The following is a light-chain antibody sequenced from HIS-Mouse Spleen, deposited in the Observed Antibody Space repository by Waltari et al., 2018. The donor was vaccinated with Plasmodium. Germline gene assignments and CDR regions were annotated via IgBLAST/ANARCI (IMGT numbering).Light chain of an antibody. Sequence: QSVLTQPPSASGTPGQRVTISCSGSSPNIGSTSVYWYQQLPGTAPKLLIYRNNQRPSGVPDRFSGSKSGNTASLTISGLQAEDEADYYCCSYAGSSTFVFGGGTKLTVL. V-gene: IGLV1-44*01. CDR3: CSYAGSSTFV. CDR2: RNN. CDR1: SPNIGSTS. J-gene: IGLJ3*02.